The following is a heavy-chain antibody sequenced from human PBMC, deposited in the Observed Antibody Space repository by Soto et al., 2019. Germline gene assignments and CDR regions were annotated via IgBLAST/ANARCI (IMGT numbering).Heavy chain of an antibody. D-gene: IGHD3-16*01. Sequence: GGSLRLSCAASGFTVSSNYMSWVRQAPGKGLEWVSVIYSGGSTYYADSVKGRFTISRDNSKNTLYLQMNSLRAEDTAVYYCARGSAMGDYYYYYMDVWGKGTTVTVSS. CDR1: GFTVSSNY. J-gene: IGHJ6*03. CDR2: IYSGGST. CDR3: ARGSAMGDYYYYYMDV. V-gene: IGHV3-66*01.